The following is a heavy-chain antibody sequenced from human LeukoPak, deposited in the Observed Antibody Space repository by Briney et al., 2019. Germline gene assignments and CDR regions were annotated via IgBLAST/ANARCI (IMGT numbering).Heavy chain of an antibody. CDR2: ISWNSGSI. J-gene: IGHJ4*02. D-gene: IGHD3-3*01. V-gene: IGHV3-9*01. Sequence: GGSLRLSCAASGFTFDDYAMHWVRQAPGEGLEWVSGISWNSGSIGYADSVKGRFTISRDNTKNSLYLQMNSLRVEDTAVFYCARDQYDTWSRRGNFDSWGQGTLVIVSS. CDR3: ARDQYDTWSRRGNFDS. CDR1: GFTFDDYA.